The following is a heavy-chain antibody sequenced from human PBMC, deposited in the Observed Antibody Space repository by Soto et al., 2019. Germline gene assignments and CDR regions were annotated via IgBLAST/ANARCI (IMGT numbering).Heavy chain of an antibody. CDR2: INPTSRGT. CDR3: ARVTLKAGNWFDP. J-gene: IGHJ5*02. V-gene: IGHV1-2*02. CDR1: GYTFTDYF. Sequence: QVQLVQSGAEVKKPGASVKVSCKASGYTFTDYFINWVRQAPGQGFEWMGWINPTSRGTNYSQKFQGRVTMTRDTSNSTAYMELRGLTSDDTAVYYCARVTLKAGNWFDPWGQGTLVTVSS.